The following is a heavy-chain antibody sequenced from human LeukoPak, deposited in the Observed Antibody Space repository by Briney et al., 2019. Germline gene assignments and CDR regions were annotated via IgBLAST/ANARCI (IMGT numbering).Heavy chain of an antibody. V-gene: IGHV3-7*01. J-gene: IGHJ4*02. CDR2: INEDGNEK. CDR3: ARDYTGGWNDY. Sequence: GGSLRLSCAADGFTFRKHWMSWVRQAKGKGLECVAKINEDGNEKHYVDSVEGRFTISRDNTRNSLYLQMNSLRDDDTAVYYCARDYTGGWNDYWGQGTLVTVSS. D-gene: IGHD7-27*01. CDR1: GFTFRKHW.